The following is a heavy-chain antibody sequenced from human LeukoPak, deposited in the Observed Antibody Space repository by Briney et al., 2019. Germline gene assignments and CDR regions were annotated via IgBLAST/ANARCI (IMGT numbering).Heavy chain of an antibody. CDR2: ISYDGSNK. D-gene: IGHD4-17*01. J-gene: IGHJ4*02. CDR3: ARLNYGDYGNFDY. Sequence: GGSLRLSCAASGFTFTDYGMHWVRQAPGKGLEWVADISYDGSNKYYADSVKGRFTISRDNSKNSLYLQMNSLRDEDTAVYYCARLNYGDYGNFDYWGQGTLVTVSS. CDR1: GFTFTDYG. V-gene: IGHV3-30*03.